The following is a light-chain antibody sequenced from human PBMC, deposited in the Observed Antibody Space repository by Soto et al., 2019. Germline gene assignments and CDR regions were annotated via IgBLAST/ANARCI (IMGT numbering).Light chain of an antibody. CDR2: WAS. CDR1: QSVLYSSSNKNY. CDR3: QQYYSTPTWA. J-gene: IGKJ1*01. V-gene: IGKV4-1*01. Sequence: DIVMTQSPDSLAVSLGERATINCKSSQSVLYSSSNKNYLAWYQQKPGQPPKLLIYWASTRESGVPARFSGSGSGTDFTLTISSLQAEDVAVYYCQQYYSTPTWAFGQGTKVEIK.